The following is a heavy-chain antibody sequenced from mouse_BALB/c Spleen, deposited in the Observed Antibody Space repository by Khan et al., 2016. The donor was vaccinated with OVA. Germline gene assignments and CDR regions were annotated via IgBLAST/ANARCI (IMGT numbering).Heavy chain of an antibody. V-gene: IGHV2-9*02. CDR1: GFSLTSYG. CDR2: IWTGGST. D-gene: IGHD2-1*01. CDR3: ARYYGNYGWYFDV. Sequence: VKLEVSGPGLVAPSQSLSITCTVSGFSLTSYGVHWVRQPPGKGLEWLGVIWTGGSTNYNSALMSRLSISKDNSKSQVFLKMNSLQTDDTAMYYCARYYGNYGWYFDVWGAGTTVTVSS. J-gene: IGHJ1*01.